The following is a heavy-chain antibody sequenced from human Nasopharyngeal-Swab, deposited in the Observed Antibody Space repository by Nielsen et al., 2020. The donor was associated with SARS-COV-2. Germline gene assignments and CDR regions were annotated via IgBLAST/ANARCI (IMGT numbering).Heavy chain of an antibody. D-gene: IGHD4-17*01. Sequence: GGSLRLSCAASGFTFSNYEMNWVRQAPGKGLEWVSYISESDGTSYYADSVRGRFTISRDNAKNSLYLQMNSLRAEDTAVYYCARDGPDYALDYWGQGTLVTVSS. J-gene: IGHJ4*02. CDR1: GFTFSNYE. CDR3: ARDGPDYALDY. V-gene: IGHV3-48*03. CDR2: ISESDGTS.